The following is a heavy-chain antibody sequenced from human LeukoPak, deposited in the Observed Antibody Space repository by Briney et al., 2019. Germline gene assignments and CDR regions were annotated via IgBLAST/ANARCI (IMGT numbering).Heavy chain of an antibody. D-gene: IGHD3-10*01. CDR2: ISSNGGST. V-gene: IGHV3-64D*06. CDR1: GFTFSSYA. Sequence: PGGSLRLSCSASGFTFSSYAMHWVRQAPGKGLEYVSAISSNGGSTYYADSVKGRFTISRDNSKNTLYLQMSSLRAEDTAVYYCASITMVRGVYLYGMDVWGKGTTVTVSS. J-gene: IGHJ6*04. CDR3: ASITMVRGVYLYGMDV.